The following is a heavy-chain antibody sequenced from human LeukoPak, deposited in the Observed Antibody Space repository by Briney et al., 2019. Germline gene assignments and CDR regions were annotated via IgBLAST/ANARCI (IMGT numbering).Heavy chain of an antibody. CDR2: ISWNSGSI. V-gene: IGHV3-9*01. Sequence: GGSLRLSCAASGFTFDDYAMPWVRQAPGKGLEWVSGISWNSGSIGYADSVKGRFTISRDNAKNSLYLQMNSLRAEDTALYYCAKVGDSSSSSDYWGQGTLVTVSS. CDR3: AKVGDSSSSSDY. D-gene: IGHD6-6*01. J-gene: IGHJ4*02. CDR1: GFTFDDYA.